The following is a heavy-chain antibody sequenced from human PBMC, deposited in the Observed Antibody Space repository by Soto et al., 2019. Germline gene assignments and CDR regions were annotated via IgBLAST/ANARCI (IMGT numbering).Heavy chain of an antibody. D-gene: IGHD3-3*01. V-gene: IGHV3-23*01. Sequence: EVQLLESGGGLVQPGGSLRLSCAASGFRVSSYAMSWVRQAPGKGLEWVSFISGGGDRTYYAESVKGRFTISRDNSKNTVFLQMNSLRAEDTAVYYCAKASPEDFLDAFDIWGQGTMVTVSS. CDR2: ISGGGDRT. CDR3: AKASPEDFLDAFDI. J-gene: IGHJ3*02. CDR1: GFRVSSYA.